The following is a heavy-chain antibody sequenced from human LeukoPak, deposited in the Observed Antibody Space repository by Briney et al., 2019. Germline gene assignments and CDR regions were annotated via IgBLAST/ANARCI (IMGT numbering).Heavy chain of an antibody. CDR1: GGSISSHY. CDR2: IHYSGKA. D-gene: IGHD3-16*01. CDR3: ARFGVDYDMDV. V-gene: IGHV4-59*11. Sequence: SETLSLTCTVSGGSISSHYWTWIRQPPGKGLEWIGQIHYSGKADYNPSLKTRIDISVDMSKNPMSLKVNSVTAADTAVYYCARFGVDYDMDVWGQGTAVTVS. J-gene: IGHJ6*02.